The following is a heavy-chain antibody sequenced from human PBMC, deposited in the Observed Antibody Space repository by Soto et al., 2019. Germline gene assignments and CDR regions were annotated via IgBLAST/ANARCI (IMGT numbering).Heavy chain of an antibody. J-gene: IGHJ4*02. D-gene: IGHD1-7*01. V-gene: IGHV3-30-3*01. CDR1: GFTFSSYA. Sequence: QVQLVESGGGVVQPGRSLRLSCAASGFTFSSYAMHWVRQAPGKGLEWVAVISYDGSNKYYADSVKGRFTISRDNSKNTLYLQMNRLRAEDTAVYYCARDQGTYFDYWGQGTLVTVSS. CDR3: ARDQGTYFDY. CDR2: ISYDGSNK.